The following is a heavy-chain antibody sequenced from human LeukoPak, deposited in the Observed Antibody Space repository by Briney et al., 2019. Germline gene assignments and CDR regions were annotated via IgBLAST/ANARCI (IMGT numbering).Heavy chain of an antibody. CDR3: STGGIWGLVNY. D-gene: IGHD3-16*01. Sequence: ASVKVSCKVSGYTLTELSMHWVRQAPGKGLVWMGGFDHGKGETNYAQKFQGRVTMTEDPSTDTADKEVSSRKSEDSAVYFCSTGGIWGLVNYWGQGTVVTVSA. CDR1: GYTLTELS. V-gene: IGHV1-24*01. CDR2: FDHGKGET. J-gene: IGHJ4*02.